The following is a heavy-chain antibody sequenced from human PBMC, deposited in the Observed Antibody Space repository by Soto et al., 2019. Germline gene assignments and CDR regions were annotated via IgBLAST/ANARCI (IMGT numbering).Heavy chain of an antibody. D-gene: IGHD3-22*01. J-gene: IGHJ4*02. Sequence: GGSLRLSCAASGFTFSSYAMHWVRQAPGKGLEWVAVISYDGSNKYYADSVKGRFTISRDNSKNTLYLQMNSLRAEDTAVYYCARGYYDSCRILDYWGQGTLVTVSS. CDR2: ISYDGSNK. CDR1: GFTFSSYA. CDR3: ARGYYDSCRILDY. V-gene: IGHV3-30-3*01.